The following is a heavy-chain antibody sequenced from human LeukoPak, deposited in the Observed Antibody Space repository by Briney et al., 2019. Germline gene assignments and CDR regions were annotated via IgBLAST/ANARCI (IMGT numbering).Heavy chain of an antibody. CDR2: TYYRSKWYN. CDR3: ARRVYYYDSSGPSGAYYYGMDV. CDR1: GDSVSSNSAA. Sequence: SQTLSLTCAISGDSVSSNSAAWNWIRQSPSRGLEWLGRTYYRSKWYNDYAVSVKSRITINPDTSKNQLSLQLNSVTPEDTAVYYCARRVYYYDSSGPSGAYYYGMDVWGQGTTVTVSS. D-gene: IGHD3-22*01. V-gene: IGHV6-1*01. J-gene: IGHJ6*02.